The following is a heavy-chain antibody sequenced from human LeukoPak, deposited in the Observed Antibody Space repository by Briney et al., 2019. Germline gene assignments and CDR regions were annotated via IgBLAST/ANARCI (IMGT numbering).Heavy chain of an antibody. D-gene: IGHD3-9*01. CDR1: GGTFSTCA. CDR2: IIPILGTV. CDR3: AKTDGVLQYFDWLGVVFDS. Sequence: ASVKVSCKASGGTFSTCAVSWVRQAPGQGLEWMGRIIPILGTVNYTQKFQDRVTITADESTKTAYMELSSLRPEDTAVYYCAKTDGVLQYFDWLGVVFDSWGQGTLVTVSS. J-gene: IGHJ4*02. V-gene: IGHV1-69*11.